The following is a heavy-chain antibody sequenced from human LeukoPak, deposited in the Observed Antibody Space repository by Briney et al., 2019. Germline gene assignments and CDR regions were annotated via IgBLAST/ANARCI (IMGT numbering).Heavy chain of an antibody. D-gene: IGHD5-12*01. J-gene: IGHJ4*02. CDR1: GFTFSSYS. V-gene: IGHV3-21*03. CDR2: ITSSSSYI. CDR3: AKGAGPYSGYEFRYFDY. Sequence: GGSLRLSCAGSGFTFSSYSMNWVRQAPGKGLEWVSSITSSSSYIYYADSVKGRFTISRDNAKKSVYLQMNSLRAEDTAVYYRAKGAGPYSGYEFRYFDYWGQGTLVTVSS.